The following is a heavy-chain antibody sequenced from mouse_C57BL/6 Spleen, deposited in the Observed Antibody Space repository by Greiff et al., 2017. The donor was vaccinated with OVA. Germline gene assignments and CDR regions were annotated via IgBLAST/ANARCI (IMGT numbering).Heavy chain of an antibody. CDR1: GFTFSDYG. Sequence: EVKLQESGGGLVKPGASLKLSCAASGFTFSDYGMHWVRQAPEKGLEWVAYINSGSGTIYYADTVKGRFTMSRDNAKNTLFLQMTSLRAEDTAMYYRARTYTYWGQGTLVTVSA. CDR2: INSGSGTI. CDR3: ARTYTY. J-gene: IGHJ3*01. V-gene: IGHV5-17*01.